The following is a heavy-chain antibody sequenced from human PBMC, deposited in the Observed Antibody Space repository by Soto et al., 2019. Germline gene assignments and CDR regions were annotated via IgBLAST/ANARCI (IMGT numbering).Heavy chain of an antibody. Sequence: GASVKVSCKASGYTFTSYGISWVRQAPGQGLEWMGWISAYSGNTNYAQQLQGRVTVTTDTSTSTAYMELRSLRSDDTAVYYCARVIAAAVDFDYWGQGTLVTVSS. CDR1: GYTFTSYG. V-gene: IGHV1-18*01. J-gene: IGHJ4*02. D-gene: IGHD6-13*01. CDR3: ARVIAAAVDFDY. CDR2: ISAYSGNT.